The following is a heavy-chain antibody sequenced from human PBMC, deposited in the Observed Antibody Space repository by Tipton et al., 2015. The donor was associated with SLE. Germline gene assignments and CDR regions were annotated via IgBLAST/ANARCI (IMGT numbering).Heavy chain of an antibody. CDR2: VYFTGNT. D-gene: IGHD5-18*01. V-gene: IGHV4-59*08. Sequence: TLSLTCTVSGGSISNYYWSWIRQPLGGGLEYIGHVYFTGNTKYNPSLNSRVTISVDTSKNQFSLKLNSVTAADTAVYYCARGGIQLWNWFDPWGQGTLVTVSS. J-gene: IGHJ5*02. CDR1: GGSISNYY. CDR3: ARGGIQLWNWFDP.